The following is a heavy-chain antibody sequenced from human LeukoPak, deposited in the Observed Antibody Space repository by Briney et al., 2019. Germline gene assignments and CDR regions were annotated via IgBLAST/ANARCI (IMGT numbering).Heavy chain of an antibody. J-gene: IGHJ4*02. CDR3: ARVLYYYDSSGYHTPSFDY. V-gene: IGHV4-39*07. D-gene: IGHD3-22*01. Sequence: SETLSLTCPVSGGSISSSTYYWAWIRQPPGKGLEWIGSIYYSGNTYYNPSLRSRVTISVDTSKNHFSLKLSSVTAADTAVYYCARVLYYYDSSGYHTPSFDYWGQGTLVTVSS. CDR1: GGSISSSTYY. CDR2: IYYSGNT.